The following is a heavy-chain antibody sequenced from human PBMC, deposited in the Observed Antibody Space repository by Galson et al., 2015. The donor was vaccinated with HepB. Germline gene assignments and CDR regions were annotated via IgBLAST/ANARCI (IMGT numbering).Heavy chain of an antibody. CDR1: GGSISSGTYY. Sequence: LSLTCTVSGGSISSGTYYWGWIRQPPGKGLEWIGTVYYSGTSYYNPSLKSRVTISVDTSKNQFSLKLSSVTAADTAVYYCAKLGFCGGDCYYYFDYWGQGTLVTVSS. CDR3: AKLGFCGGDCYYYFDY. J-gene: IGHJ4*02. D-gene: IGHD2-21*02. CDR2: VYYSGTS. V-gene: IGHV4-39*01.